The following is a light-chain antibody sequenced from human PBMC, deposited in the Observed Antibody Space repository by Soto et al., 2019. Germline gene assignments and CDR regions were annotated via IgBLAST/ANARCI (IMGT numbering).Light chain of an antibody. CDR3: ATWDDSLSGYI. J-gene: IGLJ1*01. CDR1: TSNIGSNY. CDR2: RNN. Sequence: QSVLTQPPSASGTPGQRVTISCFGSTSNIGSNYVYWYQQLPGTAPKLLIYRNNQRPSGVPDRFSGAKSGTSASLAISGLRTEDEADYSCATWDDSLSGYIFATGTKLTVL. V-gene: IGLV1-47*01.